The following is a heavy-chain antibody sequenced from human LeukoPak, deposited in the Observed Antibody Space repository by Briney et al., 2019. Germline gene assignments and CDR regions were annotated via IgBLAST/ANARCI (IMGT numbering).Heavy chain of an antibody. CDR3: ARTSGSYVYFDY. J-gene: IGHJ4*02. Sequence: GSLRLSCAASGFTFSTYWMTWVRRAPGKGREWVANIKQDGSEKYYVDSVKGRFTISRDNAKNSLYLQMNSLRAEDTAVCYCARTSGSYVYFDYWGQGTLVTVSS. CDR1: GFTFSTYW. V-gene: IGHV3-7*01. D-gene: IGHD1-26*01. CDR2: IKQDGSEK.